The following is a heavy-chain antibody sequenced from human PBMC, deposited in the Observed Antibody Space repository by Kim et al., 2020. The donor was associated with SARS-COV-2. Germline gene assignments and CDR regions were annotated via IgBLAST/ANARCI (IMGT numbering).Heavy chain of an antibody. V-gene: IGHV1-18*04. Sequence: ASVKVSCKASGYIFSTYGFSWVRQAPGQGLELLGWISARDGYAHYAQKVQGRVTMTTDTSTNTAYMELWSLRSDDTAMYYCARGAYGDVSFDYWGQVTLVTVSS. CDR3: ARGAYGDVSFDY. CDR1: GYIFSTYG. CDR2: ISARDGYA. D-gene: IGHD4-17*01. J-gene: IGHJ4*02.